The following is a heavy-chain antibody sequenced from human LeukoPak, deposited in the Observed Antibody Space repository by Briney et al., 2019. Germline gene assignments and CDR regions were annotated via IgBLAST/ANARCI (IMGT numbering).Heavy chain of an antibody. J-gene: IGHJ4*02. Sequence: SQTLSLTCAISGDSFSSDRATWNWIRQSPSRGLEWLGRTYYRSRWYNDYVVSVKSRITINPDTSKNQFSLQLNSVTPEDTAVYYCARDSTAFDYWGQGTLVTVSS. CDR2: TYYRSRWYN. CDR1: GDSFSSDRAT. CDR3: ARDSTAFDY. V-gene: IGHV6-1*01.